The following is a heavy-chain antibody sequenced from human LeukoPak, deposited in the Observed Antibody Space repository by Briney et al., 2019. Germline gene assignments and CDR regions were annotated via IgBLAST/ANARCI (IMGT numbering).Heavy chain of an antibody. Sequence: PSETLSLTCAVYGGSFSGYYWSWIRQPPGKGLEWIGEINHSGSTNYNPSLKSRVTISVDTSKNQFSLKLSSVTAADTAVYYCARELITFGGVIVMENWFDPWGQGTLVTVSS. D-gene: IGHD3-16*02. CDR2: INHSGST. CDR1: GGSFSGYY. CDR3: ARELITFGGVIVMENWFDP. J-gene: IGHJ5*02. V-gene: IGHV4-34*01.